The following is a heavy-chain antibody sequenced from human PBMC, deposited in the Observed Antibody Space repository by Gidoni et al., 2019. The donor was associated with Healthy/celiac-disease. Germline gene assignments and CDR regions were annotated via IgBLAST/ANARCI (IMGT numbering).Heavy chain of an antibody. V-gene: IGHV3-21*01. D-gene: IGHD4-17*01. Sequence: EVQLVESGGGLVKPGGSLRLSCAASGFTFSSYSMNWVRQAPGKGLEWVSSISSSSSYIYYADSVKGRFTISRDNAKNSLYLQMNSLRAEDTAVYYCARGKLRYYWYFDLWGRGTLVTVSS. CDR1: GFTFSSYS. CDR3: ARGKLRYYWYFDL. CDR2: ISSSSSYI. J-gene: IGHJ2*01.